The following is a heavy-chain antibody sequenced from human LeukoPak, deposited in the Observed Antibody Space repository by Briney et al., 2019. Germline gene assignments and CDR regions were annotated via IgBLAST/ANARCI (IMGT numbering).Heavy chain of an antibody. CDR2: IKPDGRER. CDR1: GFTFSRFW. J-gene: IGHJ5*02. V-gene: IGHV3-7*01. D-gene: IGHD6-13*01. Sequence: GGSLRLSCAASGFTFSRFWMSWVRQAPGKGLEWVANIKPDGRERYYVDSVKGRFTISRDNAKNSLYLQMNSLRAEDTAVYYCARGRDYSSSWYLNWFDPWGQGTLVTVSS. CDR3: ARGRDYSSSWYLNWFDP.